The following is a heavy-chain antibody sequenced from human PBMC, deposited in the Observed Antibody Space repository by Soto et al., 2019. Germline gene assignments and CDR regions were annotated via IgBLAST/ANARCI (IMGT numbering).Heavy chain of an antibody. CDR1: GFTFSSYG. J-gene: IGHJ3*02. Sequence: GGSLRLSGAASGFTFSSYGMHWVRQAPGKGLEWVAVISYDGSNKYYADSVKGRFTISRDNSKNTLYLQMNSLRAEDTAVYYCAKEAYYDILTDAFDIWGQGTMVTVSS. CDR3: AKEAYYDILTDAFDI. D-gene: IGHD3-9*01. V-gene: IGHV3-30*18. CDR2: ISYDGSNK.